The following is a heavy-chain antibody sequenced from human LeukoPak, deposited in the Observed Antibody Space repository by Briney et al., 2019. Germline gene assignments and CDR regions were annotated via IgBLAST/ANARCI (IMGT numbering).Heavy chain of an antibody. CDR2: ISSSSSTI. V-gene: IGHV3-48*01. J-gene: IGHJ4*02. Sequence: SGGSLRLSCAASGFTFSSYSMNWVRQAPGKGLEWVSYISSSSSTIYYADSVKGRFTISRDNAKNSLYLQMNSLRAEDTAVYYCARDRHYDILTGSFDYWGQGTLVTVSS. CDR3: ARDRHYDILTGSFDY. CDR1: GFTFSSYS. D-gene: IGHD3-9*01.